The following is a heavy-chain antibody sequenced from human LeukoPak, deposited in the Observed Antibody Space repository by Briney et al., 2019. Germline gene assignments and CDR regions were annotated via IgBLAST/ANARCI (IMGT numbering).Heavy chain of an antibody. CDR2: VDHEDGET. V-gene: IGHV1-69-2*01. J-gene: IGHJ4*02. Sequence: ASVTVSYKASGYTFTGYYMHWVRQAPGQGVEWMGLVDHEDGETIYAEKFQGRVTITADTSTGTAYMELSSLRSEDTAVYCCARSPREGGGNQPYPDYWGQGTLVTVSS. D-gene: IGHD4-23*01. CDR3: ARSPREGGGNQPYPDY. CDR1: GYTFTGYY.